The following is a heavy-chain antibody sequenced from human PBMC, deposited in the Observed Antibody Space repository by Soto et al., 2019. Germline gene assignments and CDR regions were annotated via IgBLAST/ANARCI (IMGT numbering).Heavy chain of an antibody. V-gene: IGHV1-69*13. D-gene: IGHD3-3*01. CDR2: ILPVSAPP. CDR1: GGTLNNYS. J-gene: IGHJ4*02. CDR3: ATDSNYDVSNSF. Sequence: SVKVSCKASGGTLNNYSINWVRQAPGQGLEWMGGILPVSAPPDYAQKFQGRVSITADHSTSTVYMELSRLKSDDTAVYFCATDSNYDVSNSFWGQGTLVTV.